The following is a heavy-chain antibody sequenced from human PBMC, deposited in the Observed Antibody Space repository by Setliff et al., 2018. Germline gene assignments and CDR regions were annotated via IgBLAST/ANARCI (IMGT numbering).Heavy chain of an antibody. V-gene: IGHV4-61*09. CDR3: ARMSGFQYIDV. J-gene: IGHJ6*03. D-gene: IGHD3-3*01. CDR2: IYTSWST. Sequence: KPSETLSLTCTVSDDSISSRHYYWSWIRQPAGKGLEWIGQIYTSWSTNYNPSLKSRVTISLDTSKNQFSLSLTSVTAADTAVYYCARMSGFQYIDVWGKGTTVTVSS. CDR1: DDSISSRHYY.